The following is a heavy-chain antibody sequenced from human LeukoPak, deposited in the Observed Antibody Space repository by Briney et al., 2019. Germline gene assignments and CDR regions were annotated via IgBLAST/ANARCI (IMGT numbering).Heavy chain of an antibody. CDR2: IWYDGSNK. V-gene: IGHV3-33*01. D-gene: IGHD3-22*01. CDR3: ARDRTYYYDSSGDYYFDY. Sequence: PGRSLRLSCAASGFTFSSYGMHWVRQAPGKALEWVAVIWYDGSNKYYADSVKGRFTISRDNSKNTLYLQMNSLRAEDTAVYYCARDRTYYYDSSGDYYFDYWGQGTLVTVSS. CDR1: GFTFSSYG. J-gene: IGHJ4*02.